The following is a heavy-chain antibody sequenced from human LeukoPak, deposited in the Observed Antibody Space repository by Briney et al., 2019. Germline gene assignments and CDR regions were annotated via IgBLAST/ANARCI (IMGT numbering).Heavy chain of an antibody. CDR2: IGGLGGST. J-gene: IGHJ4*02. D-gene: IGHD3-3*01. V-gene: IGHV3-23*01. Sequence: PGGSLRLSCAASGFTFSSHAMGWVRQAPGKGLEWVSGIGGLGGSTYYAGSVKGRFTISRDNSQNTLYLHMNSLRADDTAVYYCARDPGVVAFHYFDYWGQGSLVTVS. CDR1: GFTFSSHA. CDR3: ARDPGVVAFHYFDY.